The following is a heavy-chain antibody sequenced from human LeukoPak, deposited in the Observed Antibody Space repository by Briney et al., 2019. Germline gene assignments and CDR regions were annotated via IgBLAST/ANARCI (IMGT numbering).Heavy chain of an antibody. Sequence: EESLKISCKGSGYSFANYWIGWVRQMPGKGLEWMGIIYPGDSDTRYSPSFQGQVTISADKSISTAYLQWSSLKASDTAMYYCARLSVGATSYFDYWGQGTLVTVSS. D-gene: IGHD1-26*01. CDR3: ARLSVGATSYFDY. CDR2: IYPGDSDT. J-gene: IGHJ4*02. CDR1: GYSFANYW. V-gene: IGHV5-51*01.